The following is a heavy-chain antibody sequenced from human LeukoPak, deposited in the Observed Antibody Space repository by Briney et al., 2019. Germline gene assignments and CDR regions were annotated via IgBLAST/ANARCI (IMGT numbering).Heavy chain of an antibody. Sequence: GRPLRLSCAACGLTVSSNYMSWVRQARGRGVEWVSVIFKGGSLFLAASVEGRFTISRDNSKNPVYLQMKSLRAEDTAVYYCASRGPGYYFYYWGQGTLVTVPS. CDR2: IFKGGSL. CDR3: ASRGPGYYFYY. J-gene: IGHJ4*02. CDR1: GLTVSSNY. V-gene: IGHV3-53*01. D-gene: IGHD1-14*01.